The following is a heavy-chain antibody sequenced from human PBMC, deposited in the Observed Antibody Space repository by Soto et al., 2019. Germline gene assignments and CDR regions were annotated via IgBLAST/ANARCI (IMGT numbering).Heavy chain of an antibody. Sequence: PSETLSLTCTVSGGSISSYYWSWIRQPPGKRLEWIGYIYYSGSTNYNPSLKSRVTISVDTSKNQFSLKLSSVTAADTAVYYCARRFDRLLGTDPWGQGTLVTVSS. CDR3: ARRFDRLLGTDP. CDR1: GGSISSYY. CDR2: IYYSGST. V-gene: IGHV4-59*12. D-gene: IGHD3-9*01. J-gene: IGHJ5*02.